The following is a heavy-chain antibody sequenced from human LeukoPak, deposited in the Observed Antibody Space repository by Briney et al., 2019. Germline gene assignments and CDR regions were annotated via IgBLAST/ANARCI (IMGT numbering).Heavy chain of an antibody. J-gene: IGHJ4*02. D-gene: IGHD2-2*01. CDR2: IYYSGST. V-gene: IGHV4-59*08. Sequence: SSETLSLTCTASGGSISSYYWSWIRQPPGQGLEWIGYIYYSGSTNYNPSLKSRVTISVDTSRNQFSLKLSNVTAADTAVYYCARHSCSSTSCPIDYWGQGTLVTVSS. CDR1: GGSISSYY. CDR3: ARHSCSSTSCPIDY.